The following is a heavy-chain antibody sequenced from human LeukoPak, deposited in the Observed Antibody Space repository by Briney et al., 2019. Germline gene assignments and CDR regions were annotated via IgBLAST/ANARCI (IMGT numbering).Heavy chain of an antibody. J-gene: IGHJ4*02. CDR3: TYQRGYSGYDPLHY. Sequence: PSETLSLTCTVSGGSISNSDYYWGWIRQPPGKGLEWIGSIYYTGSTYYNPSLKSRVTISVDTSKNQFSVTLSSVTAADTAIYYCTYQRGYSGYDPLHYWGQGTLVTASS. CDR2: IYYTGST. D-gene: IGHD5-12*01. V-gene: IGHV4-39*01. CDR1: GGSISNSDYY.